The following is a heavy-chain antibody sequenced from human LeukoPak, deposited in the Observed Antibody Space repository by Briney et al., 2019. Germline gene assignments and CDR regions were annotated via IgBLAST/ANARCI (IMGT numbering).Heavy chain of an antibody. V-gene: IGHV3-48*03. CDR1: GFIFSRFE. J-gene: IGHJ4*02. CDR2: ISSSGSTM. CDR3: ARVLAGATYFDY. Sequence: QTGGSLRLSCAASGFIFSRFEMTWVRQAPGKGLEWVSYISSSGSTMYYADSLKGRITLSRDNAKNSLDLQMNSLRAEDTAIYYCARVLAGATYFDYWGQGTLVIVSS. D-gene: IGHD1-26*01.